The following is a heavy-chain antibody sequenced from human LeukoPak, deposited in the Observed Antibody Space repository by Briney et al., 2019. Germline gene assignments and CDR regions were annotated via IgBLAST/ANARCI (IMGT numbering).Heavy chain of an antibody. Sequence: GGSLRLSCAASGFTFSSYTINWVRQAPGQGLEWVSSISSSGSNIYYADSVKGRFTISRDNAKNSLYLRMTSLRAEDTAVCYCVRGVVAAEGYYYYYVDVWGKGTTVTVSS. V-gene: IGHV3-21*06. CDR2: ISSSGSNI. CDR1: GFTFSSYT. CDR3: VRGVVAAEGYYYYYVDV. D-gene: IGHD2-15*01. J-gene: IGHJ6*03.